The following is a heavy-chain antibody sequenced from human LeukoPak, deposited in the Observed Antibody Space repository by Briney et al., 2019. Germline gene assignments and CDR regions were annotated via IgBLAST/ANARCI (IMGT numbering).Heavy chain of an antibody. J-gene: IGHJ4*02. Sequence: GRSLRLSCAASGFTFSSYGMHWVRQAPGKGLEWVAVISYDGSNKYYADSVKGRFTISRDNSKNTLYLQMNSLRAEDTAVYYCAKARGWYRALFDYWGQGTLVTVSS. V-gene: IGHV3-30*18. CDR2: ISYDGSNK. D-gene: IGHD6-19*01. CDR3: AKARGWYRALFDY. CDR1: GFTFSSYG.